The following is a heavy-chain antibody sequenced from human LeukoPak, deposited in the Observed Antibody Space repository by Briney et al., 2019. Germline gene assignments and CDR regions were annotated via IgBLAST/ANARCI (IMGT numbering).Heavy chain of an antibody. D-gene: IGHD6-19*01. CDR3: ARSKAVAGTADY. Sequence: GDSVKVSCKASGYTFTGYYVNWFRQAPGQGLEWMGWINPNSGGTNYAQKFQGWVTMTRDTSISTAYMELSRLRSDDTAVYYCARSKAVAGTADYWGQGTLVTVSS. CDR1: GYTFTGYY. V-gene: IGHV1-2*04. J-gene: IGHJ4*02. CDR2: INPNSGGT.